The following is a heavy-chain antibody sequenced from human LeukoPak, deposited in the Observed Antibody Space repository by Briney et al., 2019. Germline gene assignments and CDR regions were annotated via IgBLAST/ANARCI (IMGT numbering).Heavy chain of an antibody. CDR1: GGTFSSYA. D-gene: IGHD6-19*01. Sequence: SVKVPCKASGGTFSSYAISWVRQAPGQGLEWMGGIIPIFGTANYAQKFQGRVTITADESTSTAYMELSSLRSEDTAVYYCAKGPSGWNGGAHDYWGQGTLVTVSS. V-gene: IGHV1-69*13. CDR2: IIPIFGTA. CDR3: AKGPSGWNGGAHDY. J-gene: IGHJ4*02.